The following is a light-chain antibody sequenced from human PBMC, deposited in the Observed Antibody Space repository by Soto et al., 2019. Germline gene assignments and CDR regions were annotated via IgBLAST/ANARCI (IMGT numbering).Light chain of an antibody. CDR1: NSNLGAGYD. CDR3: QAYDYSLPVFV. J-gene: IGLJ3*02. V-gene: IGLV1-40*01. Sequence: QSVLTQPPSVSGAPGQRVTISCTGNNSNLGAGYDVHWYQQLPGAAPKLVIFGNRNRPSGVPERFSGSKSGTSASLAITGLQAEDEAVYSCQAYDYSLPVFVFGGGTKLPVL. CDR2: GNR.